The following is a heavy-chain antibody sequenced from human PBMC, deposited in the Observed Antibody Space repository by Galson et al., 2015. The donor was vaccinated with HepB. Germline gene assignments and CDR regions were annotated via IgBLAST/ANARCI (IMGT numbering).Heavy chain of an antibody. Sequence: SVKVSCKASGGTFSNYLISWVRQPPGQGLEWMGGIIPIFGTPNYAQKFQGRVTITADESTSTTYIELRSLRSEDTAVYYCARGGARGYYYDNSNYPFDYWGQGTLVTVSS. CDR3: ARGGARGYYYDNSNYPFDY. J-gene: IGHJ4*02. CDR1: GGTFSNYL. D-gene: IGHD3-22*01. V-gene: IGHV1-69*13. CDR2: IIPIFGTP.